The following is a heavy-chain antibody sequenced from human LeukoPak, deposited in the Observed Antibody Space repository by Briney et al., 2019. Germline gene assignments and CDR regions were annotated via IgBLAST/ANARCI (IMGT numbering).Heavy chain of an antibody. V-gene: IGHV6-1*01. CDR2: TYYRSKWYN. CDR1: GDSVSNNDAA. Sequence: SQTLSLTCAISGDSVSNNDAAWNWIRQSPSRGLEWLGRTYYRSKWYNSYAASVKGRITINPDTSKNQLSLHLNSVTPDDTAVYYCARTNGGYVDSWGQGTLVTVSS. D-gene: IGHD3-16*01. J-gene: IGHJ4*02. CDR3: ARTNGGYVDS.